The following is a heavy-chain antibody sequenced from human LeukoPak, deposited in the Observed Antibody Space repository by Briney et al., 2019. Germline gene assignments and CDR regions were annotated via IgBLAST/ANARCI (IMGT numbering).Heavy chain of an antibody. D-gene: IGHD2-15*01. CDR2: IYYSGCT. V-gene: IGHV4-30-4*01. CDR3: ARAPIVVVVAATAAFDI. Sequence: PSETLSLTCTVSGGSISSGDYYWSWIRQPPGKGLEWIGYIYYSGCTYYNPSLKSRVTISVNTSKNQFYLKLSSVTAADTAVYYCARAPIVVVVAATAAFDIWGQGTMVTVSS. J-gene: IGHJ3*02. CDR1: GGSISSGDYY.